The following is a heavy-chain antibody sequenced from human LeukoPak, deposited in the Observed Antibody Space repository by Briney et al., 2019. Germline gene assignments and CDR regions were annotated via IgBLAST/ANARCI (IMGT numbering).Heavy chain of an antibody. CDR1: GFTFSSYA. J-gene: IGHJ4*02. V-gene: IGHV3-23*01. D-gene: IGHD5-12*01. CDR3: AKPRRYGGYDRTEYFDY. Sequence: GGSLRLSCAASGFTFSSYAMSWVRQAPGKGLEWVSAISGSGGSTYYADSVKGRFTISRDNSKNTLYLQMNSLRAEDTAVYYCAKPRRYGGYDRTEYFDYWGQGTLVTVSS. CDR2: ISGSGGST.